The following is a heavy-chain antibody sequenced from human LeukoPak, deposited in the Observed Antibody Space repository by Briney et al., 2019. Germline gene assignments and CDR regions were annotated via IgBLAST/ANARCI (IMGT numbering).Heavy chain of an antibody. CDR1: GGSISSYY. CDR3: AGLPDYYYYGTDV. Sequence: SETLSLTCTVSGGSISSYYWSWIRQPPGKGLEWIGYIYYSGSTNYNPSLKSRVTISVDTSKNQFSLKLSSVTAADTAVYYCAGLPDYYYYGTDVWGQGTTVTVTS. V-gene: IGHV4-59*01. CDR2: IYYSGST. J-gene: IGHJ6*02.